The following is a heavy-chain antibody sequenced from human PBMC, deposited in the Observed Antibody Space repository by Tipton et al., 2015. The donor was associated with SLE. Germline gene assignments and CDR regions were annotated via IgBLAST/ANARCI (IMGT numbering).Heavy chain of an antibody. Sequence: LVQSGAAVKKPGASVKVSCKASGYTFTSFDIAWVRQAPGQGLEWMGWIIAYNGNTNYAQKFQGRVTMTTDTSTTTAYMELRSLRSDDTAVYYCARVLDWYFDLWGRGTLVTVSS. V-gene: IGHV1-18*01. CDR3: ARVLDWYFDL. CDR1: GYTFTSFD. J-gene: IGHJ2*01. CDR2: IIAYNGNT.